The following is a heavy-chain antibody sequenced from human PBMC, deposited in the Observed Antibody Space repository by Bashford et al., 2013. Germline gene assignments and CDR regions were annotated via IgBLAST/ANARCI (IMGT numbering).Heavy chain of an antibody. CDR3: AREARRSGIGH. D-gene: IGHD1-26*01. Sequence: SSETLSLTCVVSGYSITTGYYWGWIRQPPGKGLEWIGSVYHGGSTYYNPSLKSRLTISVDTSKNQFSLKLSSVTAADTAVYYCAREARRSGIGHWGQGTLVTVSS. CDR1: GYSITTGYY. V-gene: IGHV4-38-2*01. CDR2: VYHGGST. J-gene: IGHJ4*02.